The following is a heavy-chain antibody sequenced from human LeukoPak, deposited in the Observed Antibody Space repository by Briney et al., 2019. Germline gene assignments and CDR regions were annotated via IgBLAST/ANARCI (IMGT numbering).Heavy chain of an antibody. D-gene: IGHD3-10*01. J-gene: IGHJ3*02. CDR3: AKSNGYGLIDI. V-gene: IGHV4-34*12. CDR2: IFYSGST. CDR1: GGYSSGYY. Sequence: PSETLSLTCVLYGGYSSGYYWGWVRQPPGKALEWIGNIFYSGSTYYSPSLKSRVTISLDTSRNQFSLKLNSVTAADTAVYYCAKSNGYGLIDIWGQGTMVTVSS.